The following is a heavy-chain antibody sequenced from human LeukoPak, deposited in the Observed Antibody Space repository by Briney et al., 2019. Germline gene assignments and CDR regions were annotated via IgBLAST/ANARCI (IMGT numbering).Heavy chain of an antibody. CDR2: INHSGST. CDR1: GGSFSGYY. V-gene: IGHV4-34*01. J-gene: IGHJ4*02. CDR3: ARDGYSLGYSSGWYDY. Sequence: SETLSLTCAVYGGSFSGYYWSWIRQPPGKGLEWIGEINHSGSTNYNPSLKSRVTISVDTSKNQFSLKLSSVTAADTAVYYCARDGYSLGYSSGWYDYWGPGTLVTVSS. D-gene: IGHD6-19*01.